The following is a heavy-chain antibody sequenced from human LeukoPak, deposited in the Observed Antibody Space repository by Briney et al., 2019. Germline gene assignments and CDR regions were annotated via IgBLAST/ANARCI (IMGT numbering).Heavy chain of an antibody. CDR2: IYTSGST. J-gene: IGHJ3*02. D-gene: IGHD2-2*01. Sequence: PSETLSLTCTVSGGSISSGSYYWSWIRQPAGKGLEWIGRIYTSGSTNYNPSLKSRVTISVDTSKNQFSLKLSSVTAADTAVYYCARERYCSSTRCWGDAFDIWGQGTMVTVSS. CDR1: GGSISSGSYY. CDR3: ARERYCSSTRCWGDAFDI. V-gene: IGHV4-61*02.